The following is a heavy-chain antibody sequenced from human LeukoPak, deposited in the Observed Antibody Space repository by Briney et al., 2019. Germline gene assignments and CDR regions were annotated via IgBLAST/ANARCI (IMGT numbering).Heavy chain of an antibody. V-gene: IGHV3-74*01. CDR3: ARDVLR. J-gene: IGHJ4*02. CDR1: GFTFSSYW. D-gene: IGHD2-15*01. CDR2: ISSDGSST. Sequence: GGSLRLSCGASGFTFSSYWMHWVRHAPGKGPVWVSRISSDGSSTSYTDSVKGRFTISRDNAKNTLYLQMNSLRAEDTAVYYCARDVLRRGQGTLVTVSS.